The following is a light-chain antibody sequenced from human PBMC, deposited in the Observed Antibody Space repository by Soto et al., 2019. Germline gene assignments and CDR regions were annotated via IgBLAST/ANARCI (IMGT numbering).Light chain of an antibody. CDR2: GNS. Sequence: QSVLTQPPSVSGAPGQRVTISCTGSSSNFGAGYDVHWYQQLPGTAPKLLIFGNSHRPSGVPDRFFGSKSGTSASLAITGLQAEDEADYYCQSYDRSLSGSVFGGGTKLTVL. J-gene: IGLJ3*02. CDR1: SSNFGAGYD. CDR3: QSYDRSLSGSV. V-gene: IGLV1-40*01.